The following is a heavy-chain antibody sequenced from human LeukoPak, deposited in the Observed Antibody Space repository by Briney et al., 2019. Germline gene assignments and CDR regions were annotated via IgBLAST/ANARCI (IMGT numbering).Heavy chain of an antibody. CDR3: ARGMVRGAVFDY. Sequence: ASVNVSCKASGGTFSSYAISWVRQAPGQGLEWMGGIIPIFGTANYAQKFQGRVTITADESTSTAYMELSSLRSEDTAVYYCARGMVRGAVFDYWGQGTLVTVSS. CDR1: GGTFSSYA. J-gene: IGHJ4*02. V-gene: IGHV1-69*13. D-gene: IGHD3-10*01. CDR2: IIPIFGTA.